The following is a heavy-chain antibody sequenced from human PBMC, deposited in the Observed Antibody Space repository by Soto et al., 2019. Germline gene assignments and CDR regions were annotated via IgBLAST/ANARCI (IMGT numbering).Heavy chain of an antibody. CDR3: ARVWAITVTTRSFFDY. Sequence: ASVKVSCKASGYTFTSSGISWVRQAPGQGLEWMGWISAYNGNTNYAQKLQGRVTMTTDTSTSTAYMELRSLRSDDTAVYYCARVWAITVTTRSFFDYWGQGTLVTVSS. CDR2: ISAYNGNT. D-gene: IGHD4-17*01. CDR1: GYTFTSSG. J-gene: IGHJ4*02. V-gene: IGHV1-18*01.